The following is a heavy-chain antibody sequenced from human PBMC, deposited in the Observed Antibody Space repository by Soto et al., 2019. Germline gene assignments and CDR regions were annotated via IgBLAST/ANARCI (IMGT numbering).Heavy chain of an antibody. D-gene: IGHD3-10*01. CDR3: AKGGREGPLDY. V-gene: IGHV3-23*01. J-gene: IGHJ4*02. Sequence: EVQLLESGGGLVQPGGSLRLSCAASGFTFSTYAMYWVRQAPGKGLEWVSGISGSAGGPYYADSVKGRFTNSRDNSKNARYLQRITLRDEDTAVYYCAKGGREGPLDYGGQGPLVPVSS. CDR1: GFTFSTYA. CDR2: ISGSAGGP.